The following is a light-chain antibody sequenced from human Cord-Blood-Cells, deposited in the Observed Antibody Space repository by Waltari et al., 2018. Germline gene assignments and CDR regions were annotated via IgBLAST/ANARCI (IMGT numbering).Light chain of an antibody. V-gene: IGKV3-11*01. J-gene: IGKJ2*01. CDR1: QSVSSY. CDR3: QQRGNWPPPVYT. CDR2: DAS. Sequence: EIVLPQSPATLPLSPGERATLSCRASQSVSSYLAWYKQKPGQAPRLLIYDASNRATGITDRFRSSGSGTDFTLTISSLEPEDFAVYYGQQRGNWPPPVYTCGQGTKLEIK.